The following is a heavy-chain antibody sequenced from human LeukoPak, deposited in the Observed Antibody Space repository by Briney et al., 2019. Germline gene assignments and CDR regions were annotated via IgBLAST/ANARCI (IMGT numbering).Heavy chain of an antibody. CDR1: GFKFSNYA. V-gene: IGHV3-30*18. CDR3: AKVFSLRWFSYYFDY. CDR2: ISYDGNLK. Sequence: PGRSLRLACSASGFKFSNYAMHWVRQAPGKGLEWVAVISYDGNLKHYGDSVQGRFIISRENPTNTLYLQMNSLRAEDTAVYYCAKVFSLRWFSYYFDYWGQGTLVTVSS. J-gene: IGHJ4*02. D-gene: IGHD2-15*01.